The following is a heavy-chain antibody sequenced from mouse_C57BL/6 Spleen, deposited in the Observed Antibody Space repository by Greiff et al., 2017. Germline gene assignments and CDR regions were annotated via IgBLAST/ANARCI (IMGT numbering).Heavy chain of an antibody. Sequence: EVKVEESGGGLVQPGGSLKLSCAASGFTFSDYYMYWVRQTPEKRLEWVAYISNGGGSTYYPDTVKGRFTISRDNAKNTLYLQMSRLKSEDTAMYYCARVLEAMDYWGQGTSVTVSS. CDR1: GFTFSDYY. J-gene: IGHJ4*01. CDR2: ISNGGGST. CDR3: ARVLEAMDY. V-gene: IGHV5-12*01.